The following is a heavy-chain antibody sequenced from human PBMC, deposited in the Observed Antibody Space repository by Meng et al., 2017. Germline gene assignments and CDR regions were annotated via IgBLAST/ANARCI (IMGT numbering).Heavy chain of an antibody. CDR3: ARDPYCSSTSCYAIVNYFDY. V-gene: IGHV3-33*01. D-gene: IGHD2-2*01. CDR1: GFTFSSYG. J-gene: IGHJ4*02. CDR2: IWYDGSNK. Sequence: GESLKISCAASGFTFSSYGMYWVRQAPGKGLEWVAVIWYDGSNKYYADSVKGRFTISRDNSNNTLYLQMNSLRAEDTAVYYCARDPYCSSTSCYAIVNYFDYWGQGTLVTVSS.